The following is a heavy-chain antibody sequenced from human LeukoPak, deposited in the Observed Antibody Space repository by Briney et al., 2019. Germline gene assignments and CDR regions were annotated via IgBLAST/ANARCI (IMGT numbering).Heavy chain of an antibody. D-gene: IGHD6-6*01. V-gene: IGHV4-59*08. CDR3: ARRPSSYPYGMDV. CDR2: IYYSGST. Sequence: KTSETLSLTCTVSGGSISSYYWSWIRQPPGKGLEWIGYIYYSGSTNYNPSLKSRVTISVDTSKNQFSLKLSSVTAADTAVYYCARRPSSYPYGMDVWGQGTTVTVSS. J-gene: IGHJ6*02. CDR1: GGSISSYY.